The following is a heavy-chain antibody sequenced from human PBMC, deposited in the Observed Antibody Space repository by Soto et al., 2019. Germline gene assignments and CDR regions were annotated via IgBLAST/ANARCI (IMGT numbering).Heavy chain of an antibody. CDR1: GFTFSNYW. CDR2: INQDGSEK. V-gene: IGHV3-7*01. J-gene: IGHJ4*02. CDR3: ARDARDSRYSNSDY. D-gene: IGHD4-4*01. Sequence: EVQLVESGGDLVQPWGSLRLSCAASGFTFSNYWMRWVRQAPGKGLESVANINQDGSEKYYLDSVKGRFSISRDNAENSRYLQIDSLRAEDTAVYYCARDARDSRYSNSDYWGQGTLVTVTS.